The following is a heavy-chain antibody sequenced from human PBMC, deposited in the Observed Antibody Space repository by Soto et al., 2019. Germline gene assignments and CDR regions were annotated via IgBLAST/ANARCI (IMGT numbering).Heavy chain of an antibody. D-gene: IGHD6-13*01. Sequence: GESLKISCKASGYTFTSYWITWVRQMPGKGLEWMGRIDPSDSYINYSPSFQGRVTMTSDTSTNTVYMELTSLRSEDTAVYYCARGSSSPGGPDYFDYWGQGTLVTVSS. V-gene: IGHV5-10-1*01. CDR3: ARGSSSPGGPDYFDY. CDR1: GYTFTSYW. CDR2: IDPSDSYI. J-gene: IGHJ4*02.